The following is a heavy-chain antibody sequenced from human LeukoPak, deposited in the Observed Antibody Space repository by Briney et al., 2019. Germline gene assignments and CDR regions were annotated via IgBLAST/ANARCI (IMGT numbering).Heavy chain of an antibody. CDR2: IYWDDDR. D-gene: IGHD2-21*02. Sequence: TLSLTCTVSGGSISSYYWSWIRQPPGKAPEWLALIYWDDDRRFRSSLKRRLTITKDTSKNQVVLTMTNVGPMDTATYFCAHKVTTSLFDYWGQGLLVTVSS. CDR1: GGSISSYYW. J-gene: IGHJ4*02. CDR3: AHKVTTSLFDY. V-gene: IGHV2-5*08.